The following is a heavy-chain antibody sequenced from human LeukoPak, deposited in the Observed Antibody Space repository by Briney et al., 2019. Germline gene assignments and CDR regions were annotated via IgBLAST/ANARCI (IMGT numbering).Heavy chain of an antibody. Sequence: GGSLRLSCAASGFTVSSNYMSWVRQAPGKGLEWVSVIYSGGSTYYANSVKGRFTISRDNAKNSLYLQMNSLRAEDTAVYYCATDRGYSSFDYWGQGTLVTVSS. CDR3: ATDRGYSSFDY. CDR1: GFTVSSNY. CDR2: IYSGGST. D-gene: IGHD3-22*01. V-gene: IGHV3-53*01. J-gene: IGHJ4*02.